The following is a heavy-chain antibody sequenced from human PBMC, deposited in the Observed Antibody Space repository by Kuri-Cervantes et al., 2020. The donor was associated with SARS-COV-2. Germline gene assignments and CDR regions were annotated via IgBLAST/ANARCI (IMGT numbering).Heavy chain of an antibody. Sequence: ESLKISCAVSGYSISSGYYWGWIRQPAGKGLECIGRIDASGSTNTKPSLLGRVTMSIDTSNKQLSLRLTSVTAADTAVYFCARGRYTGTYYSADYFDYWGRGTLVTVSS. CDR1: GYSISSGYY. CDR2: IDASGST. V-gene: IGHV4-38-2*01. CDR3: ARGRYTGTYYSADYFDY. D-gene: IGHD1-26*01. J-gene: IGHJ4*02.